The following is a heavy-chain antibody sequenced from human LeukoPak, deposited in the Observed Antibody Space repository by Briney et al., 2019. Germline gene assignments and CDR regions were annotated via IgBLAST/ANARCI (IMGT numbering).Heavy chain of an antibody. CDR2: IDPNSGGT. Sequence: ASVKVSCKASGGTFSSYTISWVRQAPGQGLEWMGRIDPNSGGTNYAQKFQGRVTMTRDTSFSTAYMELSRLGSDDTAVYYCARDSSSTSLPYWGQGTLVTVSS. CDR3: ARDSSSTSLPY. V-gene: IGHV1-2*06. CDR1: GGTFSSYT. D-gene: IGHD2-2*01. J-gene: IGHJ4*02.